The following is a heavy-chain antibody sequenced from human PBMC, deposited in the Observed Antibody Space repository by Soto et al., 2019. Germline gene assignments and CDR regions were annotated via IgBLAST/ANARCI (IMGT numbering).Heavy chain of an antibody. Sequence: PVGSLRLSCAASGFTFSSYGMHWVRQAPGKGLEWVAVISYDGSNKYYADSVKGRFTISRDNSKNTLYLQMNSLRAEDTAVYYCAKGKFIAVAGTTDYWGQGTLVTVS. CDR3: AKGKFIAVAGTTDY. CDR1: GFTFSSYG. CDR2: ISYDGSNK. D-gene: IGHD6-19*01. V-gene: IGHV3-30*18. J-gene: IGHJ4*02.